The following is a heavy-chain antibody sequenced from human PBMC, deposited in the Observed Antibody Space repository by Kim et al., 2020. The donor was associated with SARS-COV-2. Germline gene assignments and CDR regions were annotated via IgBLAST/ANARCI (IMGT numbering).Heavy chain of an antibody. V-gene: IGHV3-7*03. Sequence: GGSLRLSCAASGFTFSSYWMSWVRQAPGKGLEWVANIKQDGSEKYYVDSVKGRFTISRDNAKNSLYLQMNSLRAEDTAVYYCARDDAYPKRDSLYYYYYGMDVCGQGTTVTVSS. J-gene: IGHJ6*02. CDR2: IKQDGSEK. CDR1: GFTFSSYW. D-gene: IGHD3-16*01. CDR3: ARDDAYPKRDSLYYYYYGMDV.